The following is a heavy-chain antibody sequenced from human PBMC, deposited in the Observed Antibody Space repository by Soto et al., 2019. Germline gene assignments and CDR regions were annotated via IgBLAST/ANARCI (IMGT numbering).Heavy chain of an antibody. CDR1: GGSFSGYY. CDR2: INYSGST. J-gene: IGHJ5*02. V-gene: IGHV4-34*01. CDR3: ARAISSSPSPGLNWFDP. Sequence: SETLSLTCAVFGGSFSGYYWNWIRQPPGKGLEWIGTINYSGSTNYNPSLKNRVTISVDTSKNQFSLKLSSVTAADTAVYYCARAISSSPSPGLNWFDPWGQGTLVTVSS. D-gene: IGHD6-6*01.